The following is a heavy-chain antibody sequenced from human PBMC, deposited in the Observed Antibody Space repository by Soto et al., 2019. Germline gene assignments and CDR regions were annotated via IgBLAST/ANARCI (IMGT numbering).Heavy chain of an antibody. D-gene: IGHD2-21*02. J-gene: IGHJ5*02. V-gene: IGHV4-30-4*01. CDR2: IFDSGIT. CDR3: ASQFCSGGACFNWFDP. Sequence: SETLCLTCTVSGGSIRSSLYYWSWIRQPPGKGLEWIGYIFDSGITHYNPSLKSRVAMSVDTSKNQFSLNLTSVTAADAAVYFCASQFCSGGACFNWFDPWGHGTLVTVS. CDR1: GGSIRSSLYY.